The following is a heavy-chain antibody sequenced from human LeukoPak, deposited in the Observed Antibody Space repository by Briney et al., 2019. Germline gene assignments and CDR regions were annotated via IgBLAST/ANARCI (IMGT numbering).Heavy chain of an antibody. Sequence: GESLKISCKGSGYSFTSYWIGWVRQMSGKGLEWMGIIYPGDSDTRYSPSFQGQVTISADKSISTAYLQWSSLKASDTAMYYCARHGPRIQLWPGVMRRPSDYFDYWGQGTLVTVSS. D-gene: IGHD5-18*01. CDR1: GYSFTSYW. V-gene: IGHV5-51*01. CDR2: IYPGDSDT. J-gene: IGHJ4*02. CDR3: ARHGPRIQLWPGVMRRPSDYFDY.